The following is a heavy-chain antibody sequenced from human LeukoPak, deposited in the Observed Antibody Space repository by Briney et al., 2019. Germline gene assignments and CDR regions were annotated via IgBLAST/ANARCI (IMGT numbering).Heavy chain of an antibody. CDR2: INRSGST. CDR3: ARGFSDFWSGYFSPRLNWFDP. V-gene: IGHV4-34*01. D-gene: IGHD3-3*01. CDR1: GGSFSGYY. J-gene: IGHJ5*02. Sequence: SSETLSLTCAVYGGSFSGYYWSWIRQPPGKGLEWIGEINRSGSTNYNPSLKSRVTISVDTSKNQFSLKLSSVTAADTAVYYCARGFSDFWSGYFSPRLNWFDPWGQGTLVTVSS.